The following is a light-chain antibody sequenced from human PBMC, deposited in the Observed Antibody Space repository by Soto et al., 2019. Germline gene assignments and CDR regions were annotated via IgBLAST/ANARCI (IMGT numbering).Light chain of an antibody. CDR1: QSISNY. J-gene: IGKJ1*01. V-gene: IGKV1-39*01. Sequence: DIQMTQSPSSLSASVGDRVTITCRASQSISNYLDWYQLKPGKAPKLLIYAASSLQSGVPSRFSGSGSGTDFTLNISGLQAEDFATYYCHQNYNIPPWTFGQGTKVEIK. CDR3: HQNYNIPPWT. CDR2: AAS.